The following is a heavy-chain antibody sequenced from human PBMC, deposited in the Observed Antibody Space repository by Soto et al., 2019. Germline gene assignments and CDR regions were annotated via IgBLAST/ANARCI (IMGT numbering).Heavy chain of an antibody. V-gene: IGHV3-23*01. CDR3: AKNSYGDSWNFGVDV. CDR1: RFSLNTYG. J-gene: IGHJ6*02. Sequence: EAQLLESGGGLVQPGGSLRLSCTTSRFSLNTYGMTWVRRAPGKGLEWVATLSASGSGSYYAESVKGRFTVSRDNSKNTMYLHMNSLRDEDTAVYYCAKNSYGDSWNFGVDVWGHGTTVTVSS. CDR2: LSASGSGS. D-gene: IGHD4-17*01.